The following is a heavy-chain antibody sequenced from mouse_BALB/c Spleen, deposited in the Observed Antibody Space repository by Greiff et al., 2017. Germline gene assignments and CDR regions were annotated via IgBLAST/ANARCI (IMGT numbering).Heavy chain of an antibody. J-gene: IGHJ3*01. CDR1: GYTFTDYN. CDR3: ARHEERAYYGPTWFAY. V-gene: IGHV1-62-2*01. D-gene: IGHD2-10*01. CDR2: FYPGSGSI. Sequence: QVQLQQFGAELVKPGASVKISCKASGYTFTDYNMDWVKQSHGKSLEWIGWFYPGSGSIKYNEKFKDKATLTADKSSSTVYMELSRLTSEDSAVYFCARHEERAYYGPTWFAYWGQGTLVTVSA.